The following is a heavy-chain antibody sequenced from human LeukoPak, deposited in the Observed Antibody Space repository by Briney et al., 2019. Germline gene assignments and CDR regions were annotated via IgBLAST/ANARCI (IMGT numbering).Heavy chain of an antibody. Sequence: PSETLSLTCTVSGGSISGYYWSWNRQPPGKGLEWIGYMYYSGSTNYNPSLKSRVTMSIDTSKNQFSLKLSSVTAADTAVYYCARGAFGVTVTNYDYYYMDVWGKGTTVTVSS. J-gene: IGHJ6*03. CDR2: MYYSGST. CDR1: GGSISGYY. CDR3: ARGAFGVTVTNYDYYYMDV. D-gene: IGHD4-11*01. V-gene: IGHV4-59*01.